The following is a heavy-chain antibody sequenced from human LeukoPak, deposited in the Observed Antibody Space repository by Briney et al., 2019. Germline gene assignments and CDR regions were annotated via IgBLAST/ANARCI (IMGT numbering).Heavy chain of an antibody. Sequence: GGSLRLSCAASGFTFNKCAMSWVRQAPGKGLQWVGRTRDKVHSYTTEYAASVKGGFTISRDDSKKSVYLQMNSLKTEDTAVYYCATAIGDSTAYYYFDFWGQGTLVTVSS. CDR3: ATAIGDSTAYYYFDF. V-gene: IGHV3-72*01. CDR1: GFTFNKCA. D-gene: IGHD3-22*01. J-gene: IGHJ4*02. CDR2: TRDKVHSYTT.